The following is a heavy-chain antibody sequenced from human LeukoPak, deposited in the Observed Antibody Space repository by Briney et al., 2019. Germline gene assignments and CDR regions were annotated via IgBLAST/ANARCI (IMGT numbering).Heavy chain of an antibody. CDR3: ARGEGIAAAGPGYYYYYMDV. J-gene: IGHJ6*03. CDR2: IIPIFGTA. Sequence: SVKVSCKAPGGTFSSYAISWVRQAPGQGLEWMGGIIPIFGTANYAQKFQGRVTITADESTSTAYMELSSLRSEDTAVYYCARGEGIAAAGPGYYYYYMDVWGKGTTVTVSS. D-gene: IGHD6-13*01. CDR1: GGTFSSYA. V-gene: IGHV1-69*13.